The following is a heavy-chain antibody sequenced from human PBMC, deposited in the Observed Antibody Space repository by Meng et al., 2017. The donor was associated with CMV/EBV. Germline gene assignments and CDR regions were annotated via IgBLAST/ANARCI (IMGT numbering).Heavy chain of an antibody. J-gene: IGHJ5*02. CDR1: GFTFSSYA. CDR3: ARERRDISWFDP. D-gene: IGHD2-15*01. V-gene: IGHV3-30*04. CDR2: ISYDGSNK. Sequence: RLSCAASGFTFSSYAMHWVRQAPGKGLEWVAVISYDGSNKYYADSVKGRFTISRDNSKNTLYLQMNSLRAEDTAVYYCARERRDISWFDPWGQGTLVTVSS.